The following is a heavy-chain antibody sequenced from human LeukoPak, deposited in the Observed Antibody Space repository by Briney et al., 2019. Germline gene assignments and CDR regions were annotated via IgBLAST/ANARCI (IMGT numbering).Heavy chain of an antibody. CDR2: ISYDGSNT. D-gene: IGHD2-15*01. Sequence: PGRSLRLSCAASGFTFSSYAMHWVRQAPGKGLEWVAVISYDGSNTYYADSVKGRFTISRDNSKNTLYLQMNSLRAEYTAVYYCARETIVVVSAIRYYFDYWGQGTLVTVSS. J-gene: IGHJ4*02. V-gene: IGHV3-30*04. CDR3: ARETIVVVSAIRYYFDY. CDR1: GFTFSSYA.